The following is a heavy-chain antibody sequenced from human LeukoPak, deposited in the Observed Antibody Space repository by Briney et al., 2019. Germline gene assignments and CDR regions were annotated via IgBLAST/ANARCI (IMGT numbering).Heavy chain of an antibody. V-gene: IGHV1-2*02. Sequence: GASVKVSCKVSGYTFTGYYMHWVRQAPGQGLEWMGWINPNGGGTNYAQKFQGRVTMTRDTSISTAYMELSRLRSDDTAVYYCARDCSGGSCYSHWGQGTLVTVSS. CDR1: GYTFTGYY. CDR2: INPNGGGT. J-gene: IGHJ4*02. D-gene: IGHD2-15*01. CDR3: ARDCSGGSCYSH.